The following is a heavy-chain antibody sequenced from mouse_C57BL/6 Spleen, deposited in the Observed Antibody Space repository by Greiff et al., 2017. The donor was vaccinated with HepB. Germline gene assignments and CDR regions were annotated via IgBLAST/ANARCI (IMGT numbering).Heavy chain of an antibody. J-gene: IGHJ3*01. CDR3: TVDSSGYWFAY. CDR2: IDPETGGT. V-gene: IGHV1-15*01. CDR1: GYTFTDYD. Sequence: QVQLQQSGAELVRPGASVTLSCKASGYTFTDYDMHWVKQTPVHGLEWIGAIDPETGGTAYNQKFKGKAILTADKSSSTAYMELRSLTSEDSAVYYCTVDSSGYWFAYWGQGTLVTVSA. D-gene: IGHD3-2*02.